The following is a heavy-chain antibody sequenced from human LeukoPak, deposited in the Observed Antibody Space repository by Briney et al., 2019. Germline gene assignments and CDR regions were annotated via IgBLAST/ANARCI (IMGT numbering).Heavy chain of an antibody. CDR2: IYYSGST. CDR1: GGSFSGYY. J-gene: IGHJ2*01. V-gene: IGHV4-59*01. Sequence: PSETLSLTCAVYGGSFSGYYWSWIRQPPGKGLEWIGYIYYSGSTNYNPSLKSRVTISVDTSKNQFSLKLSSVTAADTAVYYCAREHCSSTSCYSDWYFDLWGRGTLVTVSS. D-gene: IGHD2-2*01. CDR3: AREHCSSTSCYSDWYFDL.